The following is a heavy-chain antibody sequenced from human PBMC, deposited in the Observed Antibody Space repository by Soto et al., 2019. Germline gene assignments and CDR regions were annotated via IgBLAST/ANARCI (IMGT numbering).Heavy chain of an antibody. D-gene: IGHD5-12*01. J-gene: IGHJ4*02. V-gene: IGHV3-23*01. CDR1: GFTFSNYA. CDR3: AKVGSERYSGGHSDY. Sequence: EVQLLESGGGLVQPGGSLRLSCAASGFTFSNYAMNWVRQAPGKGLEWVSTISSSSGSTYYADSVKGRFTISRDNSKNFLYLQMNSLRGDDTAVYYCAKVGSERYSGGHSDYWGQGTLVTISS. CDR2: ISSSSGST.